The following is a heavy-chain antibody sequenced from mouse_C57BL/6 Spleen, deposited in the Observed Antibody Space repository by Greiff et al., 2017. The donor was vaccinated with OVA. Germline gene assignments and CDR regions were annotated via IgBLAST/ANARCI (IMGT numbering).Heavy chain of an antibody. D-gene: IGHD2-1*01. Sequence: QVQLKQPGAELVKPGASVKLSCKASGYTFTSYWMHWVKQRPGQGLEWIGMIHPNSGSTNYNEKFKSKATLTVDKSSSTAYMPLSSLTSEDSAVYSCAREDYGNYPYYFDYWGQGTTLTVSS. CDR2: IHPNSGST. V-gene: IGHV1-64*01. J-gene: IGHJ2*01. CDR3: AREDYGNYPYYFDY. CDR1: GYTFTSYW.